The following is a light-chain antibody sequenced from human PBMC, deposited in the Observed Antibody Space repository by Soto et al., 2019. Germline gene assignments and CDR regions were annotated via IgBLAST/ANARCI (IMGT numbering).Light chain of an antibody. CDR1: QSISNW. CDR2: DAS. Sequence: DIQMTQSPSTLSASVGDRVTITCRASQSISNWLAWYQQKQGKAPKLLIYDASSLESGVPSRFSGSGSGTEFNLPISSLQPDDFATYYCQQYNSYWGTFGQGTKVEIK. V-gene: IGKV1-5*01. J-gene: IGKJ1*01. CDR3: QQYNSYWGT.